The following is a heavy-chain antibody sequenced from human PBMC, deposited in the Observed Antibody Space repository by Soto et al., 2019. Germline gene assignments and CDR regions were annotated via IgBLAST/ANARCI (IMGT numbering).Heavy chain of an antibody. CDR3: TTDPDAYYDFWSGYPRPNYYYYGMDV. D-gene: IGHD3-3*01. CDR2: IKSKTDGGTT. CDR1: GFTFSNAW. J-gene: IGHJ6*02. Sequence: GGSLRLSCAASGFTFSNAWMNWVRQAPGKGLEWVGRIKSKTDGGTTDYAAPVKGRFTISRDDSKNTLYLQMNSLKTEDTAVYYCTTDPDAYYDFWSGYPRPNYYYYGMDVWGQGTTVTVSS. V-gene: IGHV3-15*07.